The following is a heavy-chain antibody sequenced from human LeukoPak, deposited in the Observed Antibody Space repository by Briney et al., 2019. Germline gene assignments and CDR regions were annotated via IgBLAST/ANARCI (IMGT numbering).Heavy chain of an antibody. CDR2: INGDGSST. CDR1: GFTLSSYW. V-gene: IGHV3-74*01. Sequence: GGSLRLSCAASGFTLSSYWMHWVRQAPGKGLVWVSCINGDGSSTEYADSVKGRFTISRDNAKDTLYLQVNSLRAEDTAVYYCAQGGSPGAFDHWGQGTLVTVSS. D-gene: IGHD1-26*01. CDR3: AQGGSPGAFDH. J-gene: IGHJ4*02.